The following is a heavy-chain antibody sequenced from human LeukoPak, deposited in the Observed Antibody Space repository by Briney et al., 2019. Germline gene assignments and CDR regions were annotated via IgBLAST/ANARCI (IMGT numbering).Heavy chain of an antibody. CDR3: ARGRSNGWFY. D-gene: IGHD2-8*01. CDR1: GGSFSGYY. CDR2: INHSGST. V-gene: IGHV4-34*01. Sequence: PSETLSLTCAVYGGSFSGYYWSWIRQPPGKGLEWIGEINHSGSTNYNPSLKSRVTISVDTSKNQFSLKLSSVTAADTAVYYCARGRSNGWFYWGRGTLVTVSS. J-gene: IGHJ4*02.